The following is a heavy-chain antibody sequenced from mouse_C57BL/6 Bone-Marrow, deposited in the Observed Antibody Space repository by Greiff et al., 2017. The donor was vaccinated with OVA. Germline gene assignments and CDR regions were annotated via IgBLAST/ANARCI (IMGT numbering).Heavy chain of an antibody. CDR3: ARFYYGRKKRYYYAMDY. V-gene: IGHV1-69*01. J-gene: IGHJ4*01. CDR1: GYTFTSYW. CDR2: IDPSDSYT. D-gene: IGHD1-1*01. Sequence: QVQLQQPGAELVMPGASVKLSCKASGYTFTSYWMHWVKQRPGQGLEWIGEIDPSDSYTNYNQKFKGKSTLTVDKSSSTAYMQLSSVTSEDSAVYNCARFYYGRKKRYYYAMDYRGQGTSVTVSS.